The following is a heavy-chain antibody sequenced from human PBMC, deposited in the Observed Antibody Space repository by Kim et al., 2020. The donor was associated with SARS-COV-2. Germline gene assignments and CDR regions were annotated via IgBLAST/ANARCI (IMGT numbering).Heavy chain of an antibody. Sequence: ASVKVSCKASGYTFTSYAMHWVRQAPGQRLEWMGWINAGNGNTKYSQKFQGRVTITRDTSASTAYMELSSLRSEDTAVYYCARDRKLHPQYYFDYWGQGTLVTVSS. J-gene: IGHJ4*02. CDR3: ARDRKLHPQYYFDY. CDR2: INAGNGNT. D-gene: IGHD3-10*01. V-gene: IGHV1-3*01. CDR1: GYTFTSYA.